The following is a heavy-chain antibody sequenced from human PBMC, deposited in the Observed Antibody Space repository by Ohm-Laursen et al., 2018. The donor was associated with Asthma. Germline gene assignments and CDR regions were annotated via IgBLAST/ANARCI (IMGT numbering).Heavy chain of an antibody. CDR2: IHPNIGDT. V-gene: IGHV1-2*06. CDR3: ARDLGHISNWYTEYFQY. CDR1: GYSFTDYY. Sequence: ESSVKVSCKTSGYSFTDYYINWVRQAPGQGLEWMGRIHPNIGDTTYAQNFRGRVTFTRDTSIRIAYMELISLSSDDTAVYFCARDLGHISNWYTEYFQYWGQGTLVTVSS. D-gene: IGHD6-13*01. J-gene: IGHJ1*01.